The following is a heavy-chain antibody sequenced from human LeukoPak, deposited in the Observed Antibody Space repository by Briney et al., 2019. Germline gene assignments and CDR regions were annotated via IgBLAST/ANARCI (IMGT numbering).Heavy chain of an antibody. CDR3: ATTPYYDILTGYYYIDY. CDR1: GGSICSSSYY. CDR2: IYYSGST. V-gene: IGHV4-39*01. Sequence: SETLSLTCTVSGGSICSSSYYWGWIRQPPGKGLEWIGSIYYSGSTYYNPSLKSRVTISVDTSKNQFSLKLSSVTAADTAVYYCATTPYYDILTGYYYIDYWGQGTLVTVSS. J-gene: IGHJ4*02. D-gene: IGHD3-9*01.